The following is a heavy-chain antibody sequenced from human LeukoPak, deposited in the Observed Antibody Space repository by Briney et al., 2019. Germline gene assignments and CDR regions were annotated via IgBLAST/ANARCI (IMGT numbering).Heavy chain of an antibody. J-gene: IGHJ5*02. CDR2: MNPNSGNT. Sequence: ASVKVSXKASGYTFTSYDINWVRQATGQGLEWMGWMNPNSGNTGYAQKFQGRVTMTRNTSISTAYMELSSLRSDDTAVYYCARVERITIFGVVKYSWFDPWGQGTLVTVSS. V-gene: IGHV1-8*01. CDR3: ARVERITIFGVVKYSWFDP. D-gene: IGHD3-3*01. CDR1: GYTFTSYD.